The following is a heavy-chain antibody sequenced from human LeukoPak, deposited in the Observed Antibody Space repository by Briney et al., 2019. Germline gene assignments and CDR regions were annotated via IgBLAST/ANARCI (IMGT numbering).Heavy chain of an antibody. J-gene: IGHJ4*02. D-gene: IGHD3-9*01. CDR3: ATQNYDILTGYYYFDY. V-gene: IGHV1-24*01. CDR2: FDPEDGET. Sequence: ASVKVSCKVSGYTLTELSMHWVRQAPGKGLEWMGGFDPEDGETIYAQEFQGRVTMTEDTSTDTAYMELSSLRSEDAAVYYCATQNYDILTGYYYFDYWGQGTLVTVSS. CDR1: GYTLTELS.